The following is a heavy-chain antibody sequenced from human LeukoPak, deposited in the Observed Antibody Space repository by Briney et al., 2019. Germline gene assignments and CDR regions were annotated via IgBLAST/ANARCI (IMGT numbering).Heavy chain of an antibody. J-gene: IGHJ4*02. D-gene: IGHD3-22*01. CDR2: ISGSGGST. Sequence: PGGTLRLSCAASGFTFSNYGMSWVRQAPGKGLEWVSAISGSGGSTYYADSVKGRFTISRDNSKNTLYLQMNSLRAEDTAVYYCAKEPPYYYDSSGYGWGQGTLVTVSS. CDR1: GFTFSNYG. CDR3: AKEPPYYYDSSGYG. V-gene: IGHV3-23*01.